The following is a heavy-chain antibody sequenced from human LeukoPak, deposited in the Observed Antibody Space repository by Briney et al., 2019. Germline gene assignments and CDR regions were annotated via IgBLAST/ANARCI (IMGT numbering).Heavy chain of an antibody. D-gene: IGHD4-23*01. CDR3: AREVYGGNPPH. J-gene: IGHJ4*02. Sequence: GGSLRLSCAASGFTFSSYSMNWVRQAPGKGLEWVSSISSSSSYIYYADSVKGRFTIFRDNAKNSLYLQMNSLRAEDTAVYYCAREVYGGNPPHWGQGTLVTVSS. V-gene: IGHV3-21*01. CDR1: GFTFSSYS. CDR2: ISSSSSYI.